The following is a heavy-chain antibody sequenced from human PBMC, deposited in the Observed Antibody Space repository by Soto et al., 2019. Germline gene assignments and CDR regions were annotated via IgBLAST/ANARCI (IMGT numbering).Heavy chain of an antibody. Sequence: SETLSLTCTVSGGSISGYYWSWIRQPPGKGLEWIGYIYYSGTTNYNPSLKSRLTLSVDTSENQFSLRLSSVTAADPAVYYCAREGYGGNRFDSWGQGTLVTVSS. J-gene: IGHJ4*02. CDR2: IYYSGTT. CDR3: AREGYGGNRFDS. CDR1: GGSISGYY. D-gene: IGHD4-17*01. V-gene: IGHV4-59*01.